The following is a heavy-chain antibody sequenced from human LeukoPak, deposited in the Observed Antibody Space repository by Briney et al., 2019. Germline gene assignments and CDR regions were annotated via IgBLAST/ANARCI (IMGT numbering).Heavy chain of an antibody. Sequence: GGSLRLSCADSGFTFSSYGMHWVRQAPGKGLEWVVVISYDGSNKYYADSVKGRFTISRDNSKNTLYLQMNSLRAEDTAVYYCARGGSYYTAFDIWGQGTTVTVSS. CDR1: GFTFSSYG. J-gene: IGHJ3*02. CDR3: ARGGSYYTAFDI. CDR2: ISYDGSNK. V-gene: IGHV3-30*03. D-gene: IGHD1-26*01.